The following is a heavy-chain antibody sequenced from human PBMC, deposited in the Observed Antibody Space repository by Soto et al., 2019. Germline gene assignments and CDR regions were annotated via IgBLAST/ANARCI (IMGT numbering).Heavy chain of an antibody. Sequence: ASVKVSCKASGYTFTMYYMHCVVQAPGQGLEWMGIINPSGGSTSYAQKFQGRVTMTRDTSTSTVYMELSSLRSEDTAVYYCARVGSRTDAFDIWGQGTMVTVS. CDR1: GYTFTMYY. CDR2: INPSGGST. J-gene: IGHJ3*02. D-gene: IGHD3-10*01. CDR3: ARVGSRTDAFDI. V-gene: IGHV1-46*01.